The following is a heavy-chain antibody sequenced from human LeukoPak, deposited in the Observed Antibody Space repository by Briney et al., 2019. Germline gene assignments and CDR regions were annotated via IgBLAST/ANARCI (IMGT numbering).Heavy chain of an antibody. CDR1: GFTFSSYG. CDR2: ISYDGSNK. Sequence: GGSLRLSCAASGFTFSSYGMHWVRQAPGKGLEWVAVISYDGSNKYYADSVKGRFTISRDNSKSTLYLQMNSLRVEDTAVYYCARDSCSTTSCYDYWGQGTLVTVSS. V-gene: IGHV3-30*03. CDR3: ARDSCSTTSCYDY. D-gene: IGHD2-2*01. J-gene: IGHJ4*02.